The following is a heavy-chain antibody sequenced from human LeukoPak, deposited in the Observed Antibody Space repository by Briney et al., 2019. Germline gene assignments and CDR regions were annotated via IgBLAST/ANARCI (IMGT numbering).Heavy chain of an antibody. D-gene: IGHD4-17*01. J-gene: IGHJ6*02. CDR3: AKAPSDYGDYYLLGFGMDV. V-gene: IGHV3-23*01. Sequence: GGSLRLSCAASGFTFSSYAMSWVRQAPGKGLEWVSAISGSGGSTYYADSVKGRFTISRDNSKNTLYLQMNSLRAEDTATYYCAKAPSDYGDYYLLGFGMDVWGQGTTVTVSS. CDR1: GFTFSSYA. CDR2: ISGSGGST.